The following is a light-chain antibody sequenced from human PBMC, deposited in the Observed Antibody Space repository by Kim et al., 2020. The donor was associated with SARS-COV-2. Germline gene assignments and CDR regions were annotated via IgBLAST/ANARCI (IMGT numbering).Light chain of an antibody. CDR3: QQSYSTPCT. CDR1: QSISTY. V-gene: IGKV1-39*01. J-gene: IGKJ2*02. Sequence: IQMTQSPSSLSASVGDRVTITCRASQSISTYLNWYQQKPGKAPKLLIYTASSLQSGVPSRFSGSGSGTDFTLTISSLQPEDFATYYCQQSYSTPCTFGQGTKLEI. CDR2: TAS.